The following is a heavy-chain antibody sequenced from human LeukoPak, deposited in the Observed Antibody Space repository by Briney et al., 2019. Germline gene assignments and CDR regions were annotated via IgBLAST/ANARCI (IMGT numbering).Heavy chain of an antibody. V-gene: IGHV1-2*02. J-gene: IGHJ3*02. D-gene: IGHD1-26*01. CDR3: AKNLRINFGTDSGFDI. CDR2: INPNSGGT. CDR1: GYTFTSYG. Sequence: GASVKVSCKASGYTFTSYGISWVRQAPGQGLEWMGWINPNSGGTNYAQNFQGRVIMSRDTSISTAYMELSRLRSDDTAVYYCAKNLRINFGTDSGFDIWGQGTMVTVSS.